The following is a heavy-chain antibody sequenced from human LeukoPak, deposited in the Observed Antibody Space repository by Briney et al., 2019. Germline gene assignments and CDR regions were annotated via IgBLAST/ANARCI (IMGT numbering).Heavy chain of an antibody. CDR3: AKDRDYYDSSSYYYFDY. J-gene: IGHJ4*02. D-gene: IGHD3-22*01. V-gene: IGHV3-30*18. Sequence: GRSLRLSCAASGFTFSSYGMHWVRQAPGKGLEWVAVIWYDGSNKYYADSVKGRFTISRDNSKNTLYLQMNSLRAEDTAVYYCAKDRDYYDSSSYYYFDYWGQGTLVTVSS. CDR2: IWYDGSNK. CDR1: GFTFSSYG.